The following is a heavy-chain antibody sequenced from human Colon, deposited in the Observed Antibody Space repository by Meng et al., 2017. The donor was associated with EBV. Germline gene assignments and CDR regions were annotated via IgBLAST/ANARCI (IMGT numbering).Heavy chain of an antibody. CDR2: IYHSGST. CDR1: GGSISGTNW. J-gene: IGHJ4*02. Sequence: LEESGPGRVKPSGPLSLTCAVSGGSISGTNWWSWVRQPSGKGLEWIGEIYHSGSTNYNPSLKSRVTISVDKSKIQFSLKLNSVTAADTAVYYCARTAYFDFQRAFGYWGQGTLVTVSS. D-gene: IGHD2/OR15-2a*01. CDR3: ARTAYFDFQRAFGY. V-gene: IGHV4-4*02.